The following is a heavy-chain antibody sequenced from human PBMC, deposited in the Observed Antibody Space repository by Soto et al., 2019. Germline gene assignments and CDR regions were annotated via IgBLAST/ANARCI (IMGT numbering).Heavy chain of an antibody. CDR3: ARIWSGYYTGIDYYYYGMDV. CDR2: ISSSSSYI. CDR1: GFTFSSYS. V-gene: IGHV3-21*01. Sequence: GGSLRLSCAASGFTFSSYSMNWVRQAPGKGLEWVSSISSSSSYIYYADSVKGRFTISRDNAKNSLYLQMNSLRAEDTAVYYCARIWSGYYTGIDYYYYGMDVWGQGTTVTVS. J-gene: IGHJ6*02. D-gene: IGHD3-3*01.